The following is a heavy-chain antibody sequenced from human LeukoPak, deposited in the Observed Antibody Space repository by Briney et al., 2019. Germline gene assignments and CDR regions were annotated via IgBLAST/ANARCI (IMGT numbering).Heavy chain of an antibody. CDR2: ISAYNGNT. V-gene: IGHV1-18*01. Sequence: ASVKVSCKASGYTFTSYGISWVRRAPGQGLEWMGWISAYNGNTNYAQKLQGRVTMTTDTSTSTAYMELRSLRSDDTAVYYCARTDCTNGVCYRPFDPWGQGTLVTVSS. J-gene: IGHJ5*02. CDR1: GYTFTSYG. CDR3: ARTDCTNGVCYRPFDP. D-gene: IGHD2-8*01.